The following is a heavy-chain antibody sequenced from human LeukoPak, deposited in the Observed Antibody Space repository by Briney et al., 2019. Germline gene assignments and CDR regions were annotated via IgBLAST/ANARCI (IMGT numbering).Heavy chain of an antibody. CDR3: ARDLRCGGDCYPDDAFDI. Sequence: ASVKVSCKASGYTFTSYYMHWVRQAPGQGLEWMGIINPSGGSTSYAQKFQGRVTMTRDMSTSTVYMELSSLRSEDTAVYYCARDLRCGGDCYPDDAFDIWGQGTMVTVSS. V-gene: IGHV1-46*01. D-gene: IGHD2-21*02. CDR2: INPSGGST. J-gene: IGHJ3*02. CDR1: GYTFTSYY.